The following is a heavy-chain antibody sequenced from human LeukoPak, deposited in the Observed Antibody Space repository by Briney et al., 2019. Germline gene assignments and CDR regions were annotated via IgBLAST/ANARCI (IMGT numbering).Heavy chain of an antibody. CDR2: INHSGST. V-gene: IGHV4-34*01. D-gene: IGHD6-19*01. Sequence: SETLSLTCAVYGGSFSDHYWNWIRQPPGKGLEWIGEINHSGSTNYNPSLKSRVTISVDTSKNQFSLKLSSVTAADTAVYYCARALVEQWPCDYWGQGTLVTVSS. CDR3: ARALVEQWPCDY. J-gene: IGHJ4*02. CDR1: GGSFSDHY.